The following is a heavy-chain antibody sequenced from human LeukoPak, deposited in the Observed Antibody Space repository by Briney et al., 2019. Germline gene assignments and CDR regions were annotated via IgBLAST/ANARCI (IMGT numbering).Heavy chain of an antibody. CDR3: ARVGPVVVTGWFDH. Sequence: SETLSLTCTVAGGSVSSHYWSWIRQPAGKGLGWGGYIDYSGSTNYNPSLKSRVTISVDTSKTQFSLKLSSVAAADTAVYYCARVGPVVVTGWFDHWGQGTLVTVSS. D-gene: IGHD2-21*02. CDR2: IDYSGST. J-gene: IGHJ5*02. CDR1: GGSVSSHY. V-gene: IGHV4-59*02.